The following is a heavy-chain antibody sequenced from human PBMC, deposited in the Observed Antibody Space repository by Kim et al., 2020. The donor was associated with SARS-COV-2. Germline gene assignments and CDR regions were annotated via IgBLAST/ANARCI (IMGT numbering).Heavy chain of an antibody. J-gene: IGHJ4*02. CDR3: ARSKGNNFWNTYYLDY. Sequence: SETLSLTCTVSGDSISSYSWNWIRQPPGKRLEWIGYVYYSGSTNYNPSLASRVTISVDTSKNQFSLKLRSVTAADTALYYCARSKGNNFWNTYYLDYWGQGTLVTVSS. CDR1: GDSISSYS. CDR2: VYYSGST. V-gene: IGHV4-59*01. D-gene: IGHD3-3*01.